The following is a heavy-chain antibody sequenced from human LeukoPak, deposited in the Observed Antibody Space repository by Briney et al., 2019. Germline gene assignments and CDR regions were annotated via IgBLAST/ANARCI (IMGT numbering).Heavy chain of an antibody. CDR2: ISGSGGST. CDR1: GFTISSYG. CDR3: AKNIGGFDY. J-gene: IGHJ4*02. Sequence: GGTLRLSCAASGFTISSYGMSWVRQAPGKGLEWVSAISGSGGSTYSSDSVKGRFTISRDNSRNTLYLQMNSLRAEDTAVYYCAKNIGGFDYWGQGTLVTVSS. D-gene: IGHD4-23*01. V-gene: IGHV3-23*01.